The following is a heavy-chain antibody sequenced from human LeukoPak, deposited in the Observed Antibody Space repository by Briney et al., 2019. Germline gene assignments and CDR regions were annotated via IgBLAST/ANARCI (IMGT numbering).Heavy chain of an antibody. V-gene: IGHV4-39*01. Sequence: SETLSLTCTVSGVSISSSPYYWGWVRQPPGKGLEWIGTIFYSGSTYYNPSLESRVTISVDKYKNQFSLMMRSVTASDTAVYYFARPASRPTATTWDWGQGTLVTVAS. CDR1: GVSISSSPYY. J-gene: IGHJ4*02. D-gene: IGHD4-17*01. CDR3: ARPASRPTATTWD. CDR2: IFYSGST.